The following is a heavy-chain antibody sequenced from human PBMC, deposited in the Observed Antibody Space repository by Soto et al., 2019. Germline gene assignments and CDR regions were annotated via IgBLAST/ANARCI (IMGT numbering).Heavy chain of an antibody. J-gene: IGHJ4*02. CDR1: GYTFTGYY. CDR2: INPNSGGT. CDR3: ARGTPSLTAAGTTHLYYFDY. Sequence: ASVKVSCKASGYTFTGYYMHWVRQAPGQGLEWMGWINPNSGGTNYAQKFQGWVTMTRDMSISTAYMELSRLRSDDTAVYYCARGTPSLTAAGTTHLYYFDYWGQGTLVTVS. D-gene: IGHD6-13*01. V-gene: IGHV1-2*04.